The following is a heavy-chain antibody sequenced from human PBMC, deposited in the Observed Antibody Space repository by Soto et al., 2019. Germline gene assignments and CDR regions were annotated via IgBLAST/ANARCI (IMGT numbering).Heavy chain of an antibody. Sequence: GGSLRHPWAASALTFSSCSMRGVRQALEKELEWVSAISGSGGSTYYAVSVKGRFTISRDNSKNTLYLQMNSLRAEDTVLSYSAKGPDYYYESSGYVRALLIWGKATIVTVSS. CDR2: ISGSGGST. CDR3: AKGPDYYYESSGYVRALLI. CDR1: ALTFSSCS. J-gene: IGHJ3*02. D-gene: IGHD3-22*01. V-gene: IGHV3-23*01.